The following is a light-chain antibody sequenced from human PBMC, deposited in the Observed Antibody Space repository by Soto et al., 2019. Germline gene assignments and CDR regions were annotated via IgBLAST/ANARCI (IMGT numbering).Light chain of an antibody. CDR2: DDS. Sequence: SYELTQPPSVSVAPGQTARITCGGNNIGSKSVHWYQQKPGQAPVLVVYDDSDRPSGMPERFSGSNSGNTATLTISRVEAGDDADYYCQVWGSSSDHYVFGTGTKVTVL. J-gene: IGLJ1*01. CDR3: QVWGSSSDHYV. V-gene: IGLV3-21*02. CDR1: NIGSKS.